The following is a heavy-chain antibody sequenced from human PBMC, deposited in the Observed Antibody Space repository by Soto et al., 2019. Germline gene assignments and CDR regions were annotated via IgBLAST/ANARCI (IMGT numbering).Heavy chain of an antibody. J-gene: IGHJ4*02. Sequence: SVKVSCKASGGTFNRNTISWVRQAPGQGLEWMGGITPMFGTANYAQKFQGRATISVDTSKNQFSLKLSSVTAADTAVYYCARGAVVVPRFDYWGQGTLVTVSS. CDR3: ARGAVVVPRFDY. V-gene: IGHV1-69*06. CDR2: ITPMFGTA. CDR1: GGTFNRNT. D-gene: IGHD3-22*01.